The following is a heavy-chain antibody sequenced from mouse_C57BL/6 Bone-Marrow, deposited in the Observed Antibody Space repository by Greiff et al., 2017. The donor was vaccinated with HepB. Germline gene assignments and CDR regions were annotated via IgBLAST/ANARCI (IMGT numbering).Heavy chain of an antibody. CDR3: AYNCYGSSYRYFDV. D-gene: IGHD1-1*01. J-gene: IGHJ1*03. Sequence: VQLQQSGAELVRPGASVKLSCKASGYTFTDYYINWVKQRPGQGLEWIARIYPGSGNTYYNEKFKGKATLTAEKSSSTAYMQLSSLTSEDSAVYFCAYNCYGSSYRYFDVWGTGTTVTVAA. CDR2: IYPGSGNT. V-gene: IGHV1-76*01. CDR1: GYTFTDYY.